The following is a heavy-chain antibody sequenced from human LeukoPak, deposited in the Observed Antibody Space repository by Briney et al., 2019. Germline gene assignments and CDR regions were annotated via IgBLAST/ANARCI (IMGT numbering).Heavy chain of an antibody. V-gene: IGHV4-59*01. Sequence: SETLSLTCTVSGGSISSYYWSWIRQPPGKGLEWIGYIYYSGSTNYNPSLKSRVTISVDTSKNQFSLKLSSVTAADTAVYYCARVDSSGYHFDYWGQGTLVTVSS. D-gene: IGHD3-22*01. J-gene: IGHJ4*02. CDR3: ARVDSSGYHFDY. CDR2: IYYSGST. CDR1: GGSISSYY.